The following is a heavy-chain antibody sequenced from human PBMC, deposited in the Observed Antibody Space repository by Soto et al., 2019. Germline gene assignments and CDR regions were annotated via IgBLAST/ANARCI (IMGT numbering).Heavy chain of an antibody. Sequence: ASVKVSCKASGYTFTGYYMHWVRQAPGQGLEWMGWINPNSGGTNYAQKFQGWVTMTRDTSISTAYMELSRLRSDDTAVYHCARTVTAVAGTAYFDYWGQGTLVTVSS. D-gene: IGHD6-19*01. CDR2: INPNSGGT. V-gene: IGHV1-2*04. CDR1: GYTFTGYY. CDR3: ARTVTAVAGTAYFDY. J-gene: IGHJ4*02.